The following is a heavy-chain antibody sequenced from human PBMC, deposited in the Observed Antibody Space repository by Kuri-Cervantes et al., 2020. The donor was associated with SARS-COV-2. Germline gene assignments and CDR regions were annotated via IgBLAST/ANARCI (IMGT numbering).Heavy chain of an antibody. D-gene: IGHD1-26*01. Sequence: GGSLRLSCVASGFTFSDAWMSWVRQTPGKGLEWIGRFKSKSAGGTIVYAAPVQGRFTISRDNSKNTLYLQMNSLRAEDTAVYYCARDSAPTGGATGDWFDPWGQGTLVTVSS. CDR1: GFTFSDAW. V-gene: IGHV3-15*01. CDR3: ARDSAPTGGATGDWFDP. CDR2: FKSKSAGGTI. J-gene: IGHJ5*02.